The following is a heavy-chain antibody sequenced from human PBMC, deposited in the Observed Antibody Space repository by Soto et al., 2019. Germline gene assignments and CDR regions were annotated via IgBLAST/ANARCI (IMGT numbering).Heavy chain of an antibody. D-gene: IGHD2-15*01. CDR2: IIPIFGTA. Sequence: QVQLVQSGAEVKKPGSSVKVSCKASGGTLSSYAISWVRQAPGQGLEWMGGIIPIFGTANYAQKFQGRVTITADESTSTAYMELSSLRSEDTAVYYCVSDSGGSYSYYFDYWGQGTLVTVSS. CDR3: VSDSGGSYSYYFDY. J-gene: IGHJ4*02. CDR1: GGTLSSYA. V-gene: IGHV1-69*01.